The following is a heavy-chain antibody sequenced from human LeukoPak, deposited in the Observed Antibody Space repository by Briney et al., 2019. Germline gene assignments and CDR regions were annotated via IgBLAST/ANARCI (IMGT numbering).Heavy chain of an antibody. D-gene: IGHD1-26*01. CDR1: GGTFSSYA. J-gene: IGHJ4*02. V-gene: IGHV1-69*13. Sequence: ASVKVSCKASGGTFSSYAISWVRQAPGQGLEWMGGIIPIFGTANYAQKFQGRVTITADESTSTAYMELSSLRSGDTAVYYCARSLSGSYFPHPGYWSQGTLVTVSS. CDR3: ARSLSGSYFPHPGY. CDR2: IIPIFGTA.